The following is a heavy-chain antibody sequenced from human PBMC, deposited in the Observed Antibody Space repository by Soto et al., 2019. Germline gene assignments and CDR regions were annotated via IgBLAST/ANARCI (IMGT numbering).Heavy chain of an antibody. CDR2: IIPILGIA. Sequence: ASVKVSCKASGGTFSSYTISWVRQAPGQGLEWMGRIIPILGIANYAQKFQGRVTITADKSTSTAYMELSSLRSEDTAVYYCARVSIEDFWSGYGRSFDYWGQGTLVTVSS. V-gene: IGHV1-69*02. J-gene: IGHJ4*02. CDR1: GGTFSSYT. D-gene: IGHD3-3*01. CDR3: ARVSIEDFWSGYGRSFDY.